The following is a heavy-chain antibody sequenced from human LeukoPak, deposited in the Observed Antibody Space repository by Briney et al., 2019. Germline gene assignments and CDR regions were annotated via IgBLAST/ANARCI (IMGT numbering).Heavy chain of an antibody. D-gene: IGHD6-19*01. J-gene: IGHJ4*02. CDR2: SNTYNGNT. CDR1: VYTVTIYG. CDR3: ARDRQWLVTTAFDY. Sequence: ASVKVSCKSSVYTVTIYGISWGRQAPGQGLGRVGFSNTYNGNTNYAQKLQGRVTMPTDTSTSTASMELRSLRSADTAVYYCARDRQWLVTTAFDYWGQGTLVTVSS. V-gene: IGHV1-18*01.